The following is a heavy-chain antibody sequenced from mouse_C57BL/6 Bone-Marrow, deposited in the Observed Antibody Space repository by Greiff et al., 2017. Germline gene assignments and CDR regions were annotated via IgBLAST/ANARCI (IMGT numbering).Heavy chain of an antibody. J-gene: IGHJ2*01. Sequence: QVQLQQSGPELVKPGASVKLSCKASGYAFSSSWMNWVKQRPGKGLEWIGRIYPGDGDTNYNGKFKGKATLTADKSSSTAYMQLSSLTSEDSAVYICARIYCYGSNPPFDYWGQGTTLTVSS. CDR1: GYAFSSSW. V-gene: IGHV1-82*01. D-gene: IGHD1-1*01. CDR2: IYPGDGDT. CDR3: ARIYCYGSNPPFDY.